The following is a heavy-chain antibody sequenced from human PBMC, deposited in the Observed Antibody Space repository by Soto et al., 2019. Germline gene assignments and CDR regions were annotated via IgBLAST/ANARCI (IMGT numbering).Heavy chain of an antibody. J-gene: IGHJ6*02. D-gene: IGHD3-3*01. CDR1: GYTFTSYV. CDR2: ISAYNGNT. Sequence: ASVKVSCKASGYTFTSYVISWVRQAPGQGLEWMGWISAYNGNTNYAQKLQGRVTMTTDTSTSTAYMELRSLRSDDTAVYYCARDMMYDFWSGWPYYYYGMDVWGQGTTVTVS. CDR3: ARDMMYDFWSGWPYYYYGMDV. V-gene: IGHV1-18*04.